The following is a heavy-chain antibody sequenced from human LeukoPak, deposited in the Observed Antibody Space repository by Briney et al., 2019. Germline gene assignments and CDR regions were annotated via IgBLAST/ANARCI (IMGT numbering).Heavy chain of an antibody. V-gene: IGHV3-53*01. D-gene: IGHD6-13*01. Sequence: GGSLRLSCTASGFSVSSNYMSWVRQAPGRGLEWVSVIYSDGSTNYADSVKGRLTISRDNTKNTVYLQMSNLRAEDTAVYYCARAETAAGSYWGQGTLVTVSS. CDR2: IYSDGST. CDR1: GFSVSSNY. J-gene: IGHJ4*02. CDR3: ARAETAAGSY.